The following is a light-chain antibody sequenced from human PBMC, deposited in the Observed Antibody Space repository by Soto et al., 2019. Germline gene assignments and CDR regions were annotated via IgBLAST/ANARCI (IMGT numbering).Light chain of an antibody. V-gene: IGKV3-11*01. J-gene: IGKJ1*01. CDR3: QQRSNWPRT. CDR1: QGVCSY. Sequence: EIVLTQSPATLSLSPGERATLSCRASQGVCSYLAWFQQIPAQAPRLLIYDASNRATGIPARFSGSGSGTDFTLTISSLEPEDFGVYYCQQRSNWPRTFGQGTKVEIK. CDR2: DAS.